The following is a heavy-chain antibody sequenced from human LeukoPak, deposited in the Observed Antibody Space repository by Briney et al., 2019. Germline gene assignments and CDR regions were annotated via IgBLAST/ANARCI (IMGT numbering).Heavy chain of an antibody. J-gene: IGHJ4*02. V-gene: IGHV3-30*18. CDR2: ISYDGSNK. CDR1: GFTFSSYG. D-gene: IGHD6-13*01. Sequence: GGSLRLSCAASGFTFSSYGMHWVCQAPGKGLEWVAVISYDGSNKYYADSVKGRFTISRDNSKNTLYLQMNSLRAEDTAVYYCAKDLAAGIFDYWGQGTLVTVSS. CDR3: AKDLAAGIFDY.